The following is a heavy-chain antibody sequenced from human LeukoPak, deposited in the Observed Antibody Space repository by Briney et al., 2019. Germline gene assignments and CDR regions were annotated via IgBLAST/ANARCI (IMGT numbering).Heavy chain of an antibody. J-gene: IGHJ4*02. Sequence: SETLSLTCTVSGGSISSSSYYWGWIRQPPGKGLEWIGSIYYSGSTYYNPSLKSRVTISVDTSKNQFSLKLSSVTAADTAVYYCATRSYILVVPAALTFDYWGQGTLVTVSS. CDR2: IYYSGST. V-gene: IGHV4-39*01. CDR1: GGSISSSSYY. CDR3: ATRSYILVVPAALTFDY. D-gene: IGHD2-2*01.